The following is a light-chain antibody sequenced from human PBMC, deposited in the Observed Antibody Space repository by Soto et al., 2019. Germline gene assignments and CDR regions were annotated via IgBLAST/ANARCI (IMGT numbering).Light chain of an antibody. Sequence: EIVLTQSPGTLSLSPGERATLSCRASQSVNSNYLAWYQQKPGQAPSLLIFGASSTATGIPDRFSGSGSGTDFTLTISRMEPEDVAVYYCQQYGSSPRTFGQGTKLEIK. CDR2: GAS. CDR1: QSVNSNY. CDR3: QQYGSSPRT. J-gene: IGKJ2*01. V-gene: IGKV3-20*01.